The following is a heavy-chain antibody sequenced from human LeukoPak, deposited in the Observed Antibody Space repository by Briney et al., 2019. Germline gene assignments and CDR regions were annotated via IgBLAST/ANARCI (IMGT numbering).Heavy chain of an antibody. CDR2: IYPGDSDT. CDR1: GYSFTNYW. V-gene: IGHV5-51*01. Sequence: GESLKISCKGSGYSFTNYWIGWVRQMPGKGLEWMGTIYPGDSDTRYSPSFQVQVTVSADKSINTAYLQWSSLKASDTAMYYCARRTTYSSSWDFDYWGQGTLVTVSS. CDR3: ARRTTYSSSWDFDY. D-gene: IGHD6-13*01. J-gene: IGHJ4*02.